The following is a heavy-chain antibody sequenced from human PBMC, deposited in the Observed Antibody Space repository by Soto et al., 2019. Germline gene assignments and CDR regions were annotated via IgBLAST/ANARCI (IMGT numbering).Heavy chain of an antibody. V-gene: IGHV3-64D*06. CDR1: GFTFSTYA. Sequence: PGGSLRLSCSASGFTFSTYAMHWVRQAPGKGLEYIAGITSNVRTTSYKDSVKGRFIISRDNSESTLYLQMSSLRFDDTAVYFCGKDHIGTVVIGLYNGCDPWGQRTTGTGSS. CDR2: ITSNVRTT. J-gene: IGHJ5*02. D-gene: IGHD1-1*01. CDR3: GKDHIGTVVIGLYNGCDP.